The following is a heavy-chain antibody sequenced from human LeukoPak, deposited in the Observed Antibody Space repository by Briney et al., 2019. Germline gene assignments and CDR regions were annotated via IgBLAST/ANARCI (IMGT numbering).Heavy chain of an antibody. J-gene: IGHJ4*02. Sequence: GGSLTLACAASGYTFSSYAMSWVRQAPGRGLEWVSAISGSGGSTYYADSVKGRFTISRDNSKNTLYLQMNSLRAEDTAVYYCARHIVVVVAATDYWGQGTLVTVSS. CDR2: ISGSGGST. CDR3: ARHIVVVVAATDY. V-gene: IGHV3-23*01. D-gene: IGHD2-15*01. CDR1: GYTFSSYA.